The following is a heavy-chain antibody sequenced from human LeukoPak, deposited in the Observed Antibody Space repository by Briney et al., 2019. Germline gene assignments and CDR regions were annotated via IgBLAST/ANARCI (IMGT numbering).Heavy chain of an antibody. V-gene: IGHV1-46*01. CDR3: AREFVTIFGVVNYYYYYMDV. CDR2: INPSGGST. J-gene: IGHJ6*03. CDR1: GYTFTSYY. Sequence: ASVKVSCKASGYTFTSYYMHWVRQAPGHGLEWMGIINPSGGSTSYAQKFQGRVTMTRDMSTSTVYMELGRLRSEDTAVYYCAREFVTIFGVVNYYYYYMDVWGKGTTVTVSS. D-gene: IGHD3-3*01.